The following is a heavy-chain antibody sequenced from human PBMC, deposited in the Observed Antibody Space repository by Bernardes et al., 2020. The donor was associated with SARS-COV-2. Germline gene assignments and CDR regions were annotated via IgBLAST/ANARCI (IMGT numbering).Heavy chain of an antibody. J-gene: IGHJ3*02. D-gene: IGHD2-15*01. V-gene: IGHV1-3*04. CDR1: GYTFTWYG. CDR3: ARDSCYGGTCYDDAFDI. Sequence: ASMKVSCKASGYTFTWYGIHWVRQAPGQRLEWMGWINTGNGNTKYSQKFQGRVTISRDTSASTGYMEVSSLGSEDTAVYYCARDSCYGGTCYDDAFDIWGQGTMVTVSS. CDR2: INTGNGNT.